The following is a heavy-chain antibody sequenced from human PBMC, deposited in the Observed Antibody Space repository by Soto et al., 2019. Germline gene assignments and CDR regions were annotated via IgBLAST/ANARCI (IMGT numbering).Heavy chain of an antibody. V-gene: IGHV4-39*01. CDR1: GGSISSSSYY. Sequence: SETLSLTCTVSGGSISSSSYYWGWIRQPPGKGLEWIGSIYYSGSTYYNPSLKSRVTISVDTSKNQFSLKLSSVTAADTAVYYCARHMYYYDSSGYWGYFDYWGQGTLVTVSS. D-gene: IGHD3-22*01. J-gene: IGHJ4*02. CDR3: ARHMYYYDSSGYWGYFDY. CDR2: IYYSGST.